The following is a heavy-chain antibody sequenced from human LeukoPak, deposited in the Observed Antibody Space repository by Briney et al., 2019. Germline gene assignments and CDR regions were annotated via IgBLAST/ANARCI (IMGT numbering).Heavy chain of an antibody. CDR1: GGTFSSYT. D-gene: IGHD3-22*01. CDR2: IIPLFGTP. Sequence: GASVKVSCKASGGTFSSYTISWVRQAPGQGLEWMGGIIPLFGTPDYAQKFQDRLTITADKSTSTAYMELSSLRSDDTAVYYCARDGHDSSGYYEDYWGQGTLVTVSS. CDR3: ARDGHDSSGYYEDY. V-gene: IGHV1-69*06. J-gene: IGHJ4*02.